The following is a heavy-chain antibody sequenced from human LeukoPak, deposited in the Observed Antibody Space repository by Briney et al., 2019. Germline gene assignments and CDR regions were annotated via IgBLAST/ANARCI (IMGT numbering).Heavy chain of an antibody. Sequence: GGFLRLSCAASGFTFSGYAMHWVRQAPGKGLEWVAVISYDGSNKYYADSVKGRFTISRDNSKNTLYLQMNSLRAEDTAVYYCATDWSNDSSGYYQNYWGQGTLVTVSS. CDR3: ATDWSNDSSGYYQNY. CDR1: GFTFSGYA. CDR2: ISYDGSNK. V-gene: IGHV3-30-3*01. J-gene: IGHJ4*02. D-gene: IGHD3-22*01.